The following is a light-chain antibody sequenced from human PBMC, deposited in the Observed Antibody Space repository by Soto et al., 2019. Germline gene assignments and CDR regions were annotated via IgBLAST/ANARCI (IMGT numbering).Light chain of an antibody. J-gene: IGKJ5*01. CDR3: QQYGSSPIT. CDR2: GAS. V-gene: IGKV4-1*01. Sequence: DIVMTQSPDSLAVSLGERATINCKSGQSVLYSSNNKNHLAWYQRKPGQAPTLLIYGASSRATGIPDRFSGSGSGTDFTLTISRLEPEDFAVYYCQQYGSSPITFGQGTRLEIK. CDR1: QSVLYSSNNKNH.